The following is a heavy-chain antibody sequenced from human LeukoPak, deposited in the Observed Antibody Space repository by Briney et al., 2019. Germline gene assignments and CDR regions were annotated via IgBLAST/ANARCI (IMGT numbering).Heavy chain of an antibody. CDR1: GFTFSSYS. Sequence: GGSLRLSCAASGFTFSSYSMNWVRQAPGKGLEWVSAISGPAGSWDYADSVKGRFTISRDNSKNTLFLQMNSLRADDTAIYYCAKKVGLVSAPLYYFDVWGPGTLVTVSS. D-gene: IGHD5/OR15-5a*01. V-gene: IGHV3-23*01. CDR2: ISGPAGSW. J-gene: IGHJ4*02. CDR3: AKKVGLVSAPLYYFDV.